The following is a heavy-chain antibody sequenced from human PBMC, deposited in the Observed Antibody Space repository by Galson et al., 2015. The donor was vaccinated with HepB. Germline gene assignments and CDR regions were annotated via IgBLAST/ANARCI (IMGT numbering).Heavy chain of an antibody. CDR3: AKDFPAAGDFYFAFDL. CDR2: INGKGETT. D-gene: IGHD2/OR15-2a*01. Sequence: SLRLSCAASGFTLRENAMSWVRQAPGKGLEWVSGINGKGETTYNADSVKGRFTISRDISRSTVYLQMNSLRPEDTAVYYCAKDFPAAGDFYFAFDLWGQGRMATVSS. CDR1: GFTLRENA. J-gene: IGHJ3*01. V-gene: IGHV3-23*01.